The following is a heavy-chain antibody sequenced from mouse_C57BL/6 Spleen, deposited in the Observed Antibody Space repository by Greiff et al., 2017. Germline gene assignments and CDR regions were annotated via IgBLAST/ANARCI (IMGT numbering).Heavy chain of an antibody. J-gene: IGHJ2*01. Sequence: VQLQQSGPELVKPGASVKISCKASGYTFTDYYMNWVKQSHGKSLEWIGDINPNNGGTSYNQKFKGKATLTVDKSSSTAYMELRSLTSEDSAVYYCARGMTTVVAYYFDYWGQGTTLTVSS. CDR1: GYTFTDYY. V-gene: IGHV1-26*01. CDR3: ARGMTTVVAYYFDY. D-gene: IGHD1-1*01. CDR2: INPNNGGT.